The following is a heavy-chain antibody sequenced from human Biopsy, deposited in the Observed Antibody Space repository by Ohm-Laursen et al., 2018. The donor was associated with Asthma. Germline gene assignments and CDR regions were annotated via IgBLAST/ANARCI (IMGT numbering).Heavy chain of an antibody. Sequence: GTLSLTCTVSYGSMTSGGYYWTWIRQSPGKGLEWIGETNERGVTNNNPSLKSRVIISIDTYWNRVSLKLTSVTAADTAVYYCARGPELDVWGQGTTVTVSS. CDR3: ARGPELDV. CDR2: TNERGVT. J-gene: IGHJ6*02. CDR1: YGSMTSGGYY. V-gene: IGHV4-39*07.